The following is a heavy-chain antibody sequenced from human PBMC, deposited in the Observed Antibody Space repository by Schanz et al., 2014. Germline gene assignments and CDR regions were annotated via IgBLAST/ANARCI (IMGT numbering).Heavy chain of an antibody. CDR2: VSRSTPDI. CDR1: TSIFNHAW. CDR3: ARGRVLES. V-gene: IGHV3-48*01. D-gene: IGHD1-1*01. J-gene: IGHJ5*02. Sequence: EVQLVESGGGLVKPGGSLRLSCAASTSIFNHAWMSWVRQAPGKGLEWVSYVSRSTPDIYYADSVKGRFTMSRDNAKNSLFLQMNSLRPEDTAVYYCARGRVLESWGQGTLVTVSS.